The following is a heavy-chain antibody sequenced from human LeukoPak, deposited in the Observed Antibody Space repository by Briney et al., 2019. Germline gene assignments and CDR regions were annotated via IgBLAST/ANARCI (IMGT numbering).Heavy chain of an antibody. CDR1: GYSISNTNY. Sequence: SETLSLTCTVSGYSISNTNYWGWIRQSPGKGLEWIRSIHHSGNRFESGSTHYNPSLRGRVTVSADTSKNQFSLMLRDVTAADTAVYFCARNSSGGFFNVWGQGTLVTVSS. V-gene: IGHV4-38-2*02. CDR2: IHHSGNRFESGST. CDR3: ARNSSGGFFNV. D-gene: IGHD6-25*01. J-gene: IGHJ1*01.